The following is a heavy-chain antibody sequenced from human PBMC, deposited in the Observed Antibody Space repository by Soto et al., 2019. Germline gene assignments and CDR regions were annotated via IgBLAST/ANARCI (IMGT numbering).Heavy chain of an antibody. CDR3: ARVITSGENRGSWRTLLRARET. CDR1: GGSVSSGSYY. J-gene: IGHJ4*02. CDR2: IYYSGST. V-gene: IGHV4-61*01. D-gene: IGHD6-13*01. Sequence: QVQLQESGPGLVKPSETLSLTCTVSGGSVSSGSYYWSWIRQPPGKGLEWIGYIYYSGSTNYNPSLKSRVTISVDTSKNQFSLKLSSVTAADTAVYYCARVITSGENRGSWRTLLRARETWGQGTLVTVSS.